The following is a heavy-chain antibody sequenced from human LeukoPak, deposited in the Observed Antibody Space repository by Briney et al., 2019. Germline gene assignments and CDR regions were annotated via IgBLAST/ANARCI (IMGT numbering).Heavy chain of an antibody. CDR2: INPNSGGT. V-gene: IGHV1-2*02. D-gene: IGHD2-21*01. J-gene: IGHJ5*02. Sequence: ASVKVSCKTSGYTFTDYYMHWVRQAPGQGLEWMGWINPNSGGTSSAQKFQGRVTMTRDTSITTVYMEVSWLTSDDTAIYYCARADRLDGGPYLIGPWGQGTLVTVSS. CDR3: ARADRLDGGPYLIGP. CDR1: GYTFTDYY.